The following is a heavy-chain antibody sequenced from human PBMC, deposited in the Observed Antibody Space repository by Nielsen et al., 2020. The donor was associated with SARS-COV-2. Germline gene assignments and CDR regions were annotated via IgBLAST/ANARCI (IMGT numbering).Heavy chain of an antibody. J-gene: IGHJ6*03. CDR3: ARRDTTKVRDYYYSYMDV. Sequence: GESLKISCAASGFTFSSYNMNWVRQAPGKGLEWVSYISSSRSTIYYADSVKGRFTISRDNAKNTLYLQMNSLRAEDTAVYYCARRDTTKVRDYYYSYMDVWGKGTTVTVSS. CDR2: ISSSRSTI. CDR1: GFTFSSYN. V-gene: IGHV3-48*01. D-gene: IGHD5-18*01.